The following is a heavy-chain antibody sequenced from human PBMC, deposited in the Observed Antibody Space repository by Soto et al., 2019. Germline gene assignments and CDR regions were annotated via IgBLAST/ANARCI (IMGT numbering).Heavy chain of an antibody. D-gene: IGHD3-10*01. CDR2: IKTDGSEK. CDR3: ASSMGRGGNDY. Sequence: EVQLVESGGGLVLPGGSLRLSCAASGFTFSDYWMSWVRQAPGKGLEWVANIKTDGSEKYYVDPVKGRFTISRDNTKNSQYLQKNSMRAEDTAVYYCASSMGRGGNDYWGQGTLVAVSP. CDR1: GFTFSDYW. V-gene: IGHV3-7*05. J-gene: IGHJ4*02.